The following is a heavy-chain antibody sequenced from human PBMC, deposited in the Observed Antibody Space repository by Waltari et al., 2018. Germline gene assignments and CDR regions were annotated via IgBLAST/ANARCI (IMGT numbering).Heavy chain of an antibody. CDR3: ARLPTYYSGSGSYYPGYFDY. J-gene: IGHJ4*02. V-gene: IGHV4-39*01. CDR1: GGSISSNSYY. D-gene: IGHD3-10*01. Sequence: QLQLQESGPGLVKPSETLSLTCTVSGGSISSNSYYWGWIRQPPGKGLEWIGSIYYSGSTFYTPALKSRFTISVDMSENQFSLKLSSVTAADTAVYYCARLPTYYSGSGSYYPGYFDYWGQGTLVTVSS. CDR2: IYYSGST.